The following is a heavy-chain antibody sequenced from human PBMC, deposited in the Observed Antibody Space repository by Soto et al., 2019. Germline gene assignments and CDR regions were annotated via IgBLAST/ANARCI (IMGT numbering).Heavy chain of an antibody. Sequence: EKQLVESGGALAQPGGSLRLSCVGSGFTFSIYALTWVRQAPGKGLEWVSLITNNDDTTFFGDSVKGRFSISRDNSKNTLYLQLDILRAEDTAVYYCAMSAGYGGAFDVWGQGTMVAVSS. CDR2: ITNNDDTT. V-gene: IGHV3-23*04. J-gene: IGHJ3*01. CDR1: GFTFSIYA. CDR3: AMSAGYGGAFDV. D-gene: IGHD5-12*01.